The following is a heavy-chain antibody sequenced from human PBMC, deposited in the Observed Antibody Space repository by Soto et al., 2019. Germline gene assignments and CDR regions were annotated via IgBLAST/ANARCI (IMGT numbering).Heavy chain of an antibody. J-gene: IGHJ6*02. CDR3: ARVYSSSSYYYYGMDV. CDR2: ISAYNGNT. V-gene: IGHV1-18*01. Sequence: ASAQVSCKASGYTFTSYGISWVRQAHGQGLEWMGWISAYNGNTNYAQKLQGRVTMTTDTSTSTAYMELRSLRSDDTAVYYCARVYSSSSYYYYGMDVWGQGTTVTVSS. CDR1: GYTFTSYG. D-gene: IGHD6-6*01.